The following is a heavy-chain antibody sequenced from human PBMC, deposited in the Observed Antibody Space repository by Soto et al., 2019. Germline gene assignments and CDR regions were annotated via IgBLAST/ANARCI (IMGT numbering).Heavy chain of an antibody. CDR2: IFYSGST. J-gene: IGHJ4*02. CDR3: ARLGLDDTLTGYYFDH. D-gene: IGHD3-9*01. Sequence: PSETLSLTCTASGGSISSTSYYWGWVRQPPGKGLEWIGGIFYSGSTYYNPSLKSRVTISVDTSKNQFSLKLSSVTAEDTAVYYCARLGLDDTLTGYYFDHWGQGCLVTVSS. CDR1: GGSISSTSYY. V-gene: IGHV4-39*01.